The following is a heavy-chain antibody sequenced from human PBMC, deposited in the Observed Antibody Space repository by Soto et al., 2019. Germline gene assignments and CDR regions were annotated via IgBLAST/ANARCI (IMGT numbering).Heavy chain of an antibody. D-gene: IGHD6-19*01. J-gene: IGHJ6*02. CDR3: ARDRAGAVHKGIYCRMSD. CDR1: GASVSSNSAA. Sequence: SQTLSPTCAISGASVSSNSAAWNWIRQSPSRGLEWLGRTYYRSKWYNDYAVSVKSRITINPDTSKNQFSLQLNSVTPEDTAVYYCARDRAGAVHKGIYCRMSDWGQGTTVT. CDR2: TYYRSKWYN. V-gene: IGHV6-1*01.